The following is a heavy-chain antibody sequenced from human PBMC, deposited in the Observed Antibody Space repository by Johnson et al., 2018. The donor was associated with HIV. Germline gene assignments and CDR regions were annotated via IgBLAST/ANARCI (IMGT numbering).Heavy chain of an antibody. V-gene: IGHV3-30-3*01. J-gene: IGHJ3*02. Sequence: QVQLVESGGGLVQPGGSLRLSCAASGFTFSRYAMHWVRQAPGKGREWVAVISYGGSIKYYADSVRGRFTISRDNSKNTLYLQMNSLRTEDTAVYYCARERITMIVNDAFDIWGQGTMVTVSS. CDR2: ISYGGSIK. D-gene: IGHD3-22*01. CDR3: ARERITMIVNDAFDI. CDR1: GFTFSRYA.